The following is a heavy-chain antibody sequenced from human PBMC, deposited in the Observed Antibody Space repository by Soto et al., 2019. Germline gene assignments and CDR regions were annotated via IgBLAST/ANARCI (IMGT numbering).Heavy chain of an antibody. D-gene: IGHD2-15*01. CDR2: ISGSGGST. V-gene: IGHV3-23*01. CDR3: AKDRMVIVVVVAAPGAFSI. Sequence: PGGSLRISCAASGFTFSSYAMSWVRQAPGKGLEWVSAISGSGGSTYYADSVKGRFTISRDNSKNTLYLQMNSLRAEDTAVYYCAKDRMVIVVVVAAPGAFSIWGQGTLVPVSS. CDR1: GFTFSSYA. J-gene: IGHJ3*02.